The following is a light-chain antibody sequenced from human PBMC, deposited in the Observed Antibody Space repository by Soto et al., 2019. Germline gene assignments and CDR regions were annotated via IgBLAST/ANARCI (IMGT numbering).Light chain of an antibody. Sequence: QSVLTQPASVSGSPGQSITISCTGTSSDVGTYNLVSWYQQYPGKAPKLTIYEVRKRPSGITDRCSGSKSGNTASLTISGLQAEDEADYYCCSYAGSNSVIFGGGTKLTVL. V-gene: IGLV2-23*02. CDR1: SSDVGTYNL. CDR2: EVR. J-gene: IGLJ2*01. CDR3: CSYAGSNSVI.